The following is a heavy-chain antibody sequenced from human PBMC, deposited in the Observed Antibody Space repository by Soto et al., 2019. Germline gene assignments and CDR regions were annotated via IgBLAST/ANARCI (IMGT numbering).Heavy chain of an antibody. CDR2: IIPIFGTA. CDR1: GGTFSSYA. CDR3: ARSAGGYCSGGSCYSAGYYYGMDV. Sequence: QVQLVQSGAEVKKPGSSVKVSCKASGGTFSSYAISWVRQAPGQGLEWMGGIIPIFGTANYAQKFQGRVMITADESTSTAYMELSSLRSEDTAVYYCARSAGGYCSGGSCYSAGYYYGMDVWGQGTTVTVSS. J-gene: IGHJ6*02. D-gene: IGHD2-15*01. V-gene: IGHV1-69*01.